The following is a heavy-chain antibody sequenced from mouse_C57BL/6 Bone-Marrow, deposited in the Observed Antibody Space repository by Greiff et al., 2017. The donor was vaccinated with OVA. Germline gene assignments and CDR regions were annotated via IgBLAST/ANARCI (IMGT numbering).Heavy chain of an antibody. CDR1: GYSITSGYY. V-gene: IGHV3-6*01. J-gene: IGHJ2*01. Sequence: VQLKESGPGLVKPSQSLSLTCSVTGYSITSGYYWNWIRQFPGNKLEWMGYISYDGSNNYNPSLKNRISITRDTSKNQFFLKLNSVSTEDTATYYCARDWDYGSIAFDYWGQGTTLTVSS. CDR2: ISYDGSN. D-gene: IGHD1-1*01. CDR3: ARDWDYGSIAFDY.